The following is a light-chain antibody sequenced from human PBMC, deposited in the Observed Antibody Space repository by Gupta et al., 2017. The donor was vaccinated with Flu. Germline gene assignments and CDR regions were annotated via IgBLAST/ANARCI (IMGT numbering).Light chain of an antibody. Sequence: EIVMTQSPATLSLSPGERATLSCRASQSVSSSYLSWYQQKPGQAPRLLIYGASTRATGIPARFSGSGSGTDFTLTISSLQPEDFAVYYCQQDDNLPHTFGQGTKVEIK. CDR3: QQDDNLPHT. V-gene: IGKV3D-7*01. CDR2: GAS. J-gene: IGKJ1*01. CDR1: QSVSSSY.